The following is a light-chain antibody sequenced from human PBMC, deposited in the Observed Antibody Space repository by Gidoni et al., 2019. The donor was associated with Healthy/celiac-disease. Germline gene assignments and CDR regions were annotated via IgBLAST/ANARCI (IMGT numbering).Light chain of an antibody. CDR1: SLRIYY. CDR2: GKN. V-gene: IGLV3-19*01. CDR3: NSRDSSGNHVV. Sequence: SSELTQDPAVYVALGQTVRITCQGDSLRIYYASWYQQKPGQAPVLVIYGKNNRPSGIPDRFSGSSSGNTASLTITGAQAEDEADYYCNSRDSSGNHVVFGGGTKLTVL. J-gene: IGLJ2*01.